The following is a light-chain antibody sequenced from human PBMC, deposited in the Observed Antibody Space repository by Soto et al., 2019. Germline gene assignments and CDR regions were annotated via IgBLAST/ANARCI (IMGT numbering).Light chain of an antibody. J-gene: IGKJ5*01. V-gene: IGKV3-20*01. CDR3: QQYGSSPT. Sequence: EIVLTQSPVTLSLSPGVRATLSCRASQSVSRDFLAWYQQKPGQAPRLLIVGPSSRATGIPDRFSGSGSGTDFTLTISRLEPEDFAVYYCQQYGSSPTFGQGTRLEIK. CDR2: GPS. CDR1: QSVSRDF.